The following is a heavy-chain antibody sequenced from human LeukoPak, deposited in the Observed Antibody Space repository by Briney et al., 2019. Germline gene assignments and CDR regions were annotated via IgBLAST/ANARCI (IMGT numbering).Heavy chain of an antibody. CDR3: ARGLRTGVGPYMGYHYYMDV. Sequence: GGSLRLSCAASGFTFSSYAMSWVRQAPGKGLKWVSTINDNGAGTYYADSVKGRSTISRDNSYNTVSLQMNSLRDEDTGVYYCARGLRTGVGPYMGYHYYMDVWGKGATVTVSS. CDR1: GFTFSSYA. D-gene: IGHD3-16*01. J-gene: IGHJ6*03. V-gene: IGHV3-23*01. CDR2: INDNGAGT.